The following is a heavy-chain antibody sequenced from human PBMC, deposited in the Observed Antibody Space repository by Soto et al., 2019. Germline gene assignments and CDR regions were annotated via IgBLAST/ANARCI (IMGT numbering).Heavy chain of an antibody. V-gene: IGHV3-53*01. CDR2: IYSGGST. CDR3: ARWAREDFWSGSSTFDY. J-gene: IGHJ4*02. D-gene: IGHD3-3*01. CDR1: GFTVSSNY. Sequence: GGSLRLSCAASGFTVSSNYMSWVRQAPGKGLEWVSVIYSGGSTYYADSVKGRFTISRDNSKNTLYLQMNSLRAEDTAVYYCARWAREDFWSGSSTFDYWGQGTLVTVSS.